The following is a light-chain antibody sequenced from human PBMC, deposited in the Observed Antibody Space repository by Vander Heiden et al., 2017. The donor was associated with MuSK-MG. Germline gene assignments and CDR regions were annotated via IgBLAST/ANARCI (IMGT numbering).Light chain of an antibody. Sequence: EIVLTQSPGTLSLSPGERATLSCSASQSVSSSFLAWYQQKPGQAPRLLIYGASSRATGIPDRFSGSGSGTDFTLTISRLEPEDFAVYYCQQDCSSPWTFGQGTKVEIK. CDR1: QSVSSSF. CDR2: GAS. V-gene: IGKV3-20*01. CDR3: QQDCSSPWT. J-gene: IGKJ1*01.